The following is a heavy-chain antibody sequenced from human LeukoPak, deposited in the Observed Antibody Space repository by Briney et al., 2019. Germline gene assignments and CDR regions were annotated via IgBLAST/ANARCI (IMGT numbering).Heavy chain of an antibody. Sequence: SETLSLTCSVSGDSISSSSFYWGWIRQPPGKGLEWIGEINHSGSTNYNPSLKSRVTISVDTSKNQFSLKLSSVTAADTAVYYCARWTGVRGVRIRPPRNYFDYWGQGTLVTVSS. D-gene: IGHD3-10*01. CDR3: ARWTGVRGVRIRPPRNYFDY. J-gene: IGHJ4*02. V-gene: IGHV4-39*07. CDR2: INHSGST. CDR1: GDSISSSSFY.